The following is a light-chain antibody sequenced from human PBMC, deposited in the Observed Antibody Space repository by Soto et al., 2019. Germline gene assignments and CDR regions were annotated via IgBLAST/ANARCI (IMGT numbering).Light chain of an antibody. Sequence: LTQPPSASGTPGQRVTISCSGSSSNIGNSTVNWYQQFPGTAPKLLIYANNRRPSGVPDRFSGSKSGTSASLAISGLQSEDEADYYCAAWDDSLNGYVFGAGTKVTVL. CDR1: SSNIGNST. J-gene: IGLJ1*01. CDR3: AAWDDSLNGYV. CDR2: ANN. V-gene: IGLV1-44*01.